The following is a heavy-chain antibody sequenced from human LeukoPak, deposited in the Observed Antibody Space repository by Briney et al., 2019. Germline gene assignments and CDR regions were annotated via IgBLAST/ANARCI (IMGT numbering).Heavy chain of an antibody. CDR2: INLQGST. CDR3: AREGGPYRPLDY. J-gene: IGHJ4*02. V-gene: IGHV4-4*02. CDR1: GGSITSTNW. Sequence: SGTLSLTCGVSGGSITSTNWWSWVRQPPGQGLEWIGEINLQGSTNYNPSLKSRVAISVDKSENHISLKLTSVTAADTAVYYCAREGGPYRPLDYWGQGTLVTVSS.